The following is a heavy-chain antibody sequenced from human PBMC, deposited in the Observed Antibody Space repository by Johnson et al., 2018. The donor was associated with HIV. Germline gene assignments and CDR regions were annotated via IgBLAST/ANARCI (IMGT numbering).Heavy chain of an antibody. CDR2: MWYDGSKK. V-gene: IGHV3-30*02. CDR1: GFTFSSYG. CDR3: AKLLLEMATIQACDI. J-gene: IGHJ3*02. Sequence: VQLVESGGGLVQPGGSLRLSCAASGFTFSSYGMHWVRQAPGKGLEWVASMWYDGSKKYYGDSVKGRFTISRDNSKNTLYLQMNSLRAEDTAVYYCAKLLLEMATIQACDIWGQGTMVTVSS. D-gene: IGHD5-24*01.